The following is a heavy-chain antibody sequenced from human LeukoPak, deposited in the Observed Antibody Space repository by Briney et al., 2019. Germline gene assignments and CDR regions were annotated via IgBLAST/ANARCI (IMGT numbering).Heavy chain of an antibody. J-gene: IGHJ1*01. V-gene: IGHV4-59*07. D-gene: IGHD6-19*01. Sequence: SDTLSLTCTVSRGSLTSFFWSWIRQPPGMGLEWIGYIYSSGTTNYNPSLRSRVTISQDTSKNQFSLRLKSVTAADTAVYYCAKLGGRWLVREYFQHWGQGTLVTVSS. CDR3: AKLGGRWLVREYFQH. CDR1: RGSLTSFF. CDR2: IYSSGTT.